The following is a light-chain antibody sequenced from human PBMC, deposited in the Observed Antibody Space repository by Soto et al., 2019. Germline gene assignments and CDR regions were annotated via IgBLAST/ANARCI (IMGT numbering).Light chain of an antibody. J-gene: IGKJ1*01. CDR3: QQRSNWPWT. Sequence: EVVLTQSPVTLSLSPGERATLSCRASQTGSNSYLAWYQQKSAQAPRLLIYGVSTRATGIPDRFSGSGSGTDFTLTISSLEPEDFAVYYCQQRSNWPWTFGQGTKVDI. V-gene: IGKV3D-20*02. CDR2: GVS. CDR1: QTGSNSY.